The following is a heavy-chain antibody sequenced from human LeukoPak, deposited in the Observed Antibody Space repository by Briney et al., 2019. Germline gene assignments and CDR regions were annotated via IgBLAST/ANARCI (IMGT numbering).Heavy chain of an antibody. CDR2: IDPSDAYT. D-gene: IGHD6-13*01. V-gene: IGHV5-10-1*01. CDR1: GYSFTSYW. CDR3: ARHEGYSSSAEVY. J-gene: IGHJ4*02. Sequence: GESLKISCKGSGYSFTSYWISWVRQMAGKGVEWMGRIDPSDAYTNYSPSFQGHVTISSDKSIKTAYLQWSSLKASDTAMYYCARHEGYSSSAEVYWGQGTLVAVSS.